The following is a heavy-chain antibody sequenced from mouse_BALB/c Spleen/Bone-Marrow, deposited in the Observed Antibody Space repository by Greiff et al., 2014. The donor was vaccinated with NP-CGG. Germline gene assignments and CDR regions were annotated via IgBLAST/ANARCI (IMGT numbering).Heavy chain of an antibody. CDR1: GFTFSDFY. J-gene: IGHJ4*01. CDR3: ARSGERYGAMDY. CDR2: ISNGGTYT. Sequence: EVKLVESGGGLVKPGGSLKLSCAASGFTFSDFYMFWFRQTPEKRLEWVATISNGGTYTYYPDSVKGRFIISRDNAKNNLYLQMSSLKSEDTAMYYCARSGERYGAMDYWGQGTSVTATS. D-gene: IGHD1-1*02. V-gene: IGHV5-4*02.